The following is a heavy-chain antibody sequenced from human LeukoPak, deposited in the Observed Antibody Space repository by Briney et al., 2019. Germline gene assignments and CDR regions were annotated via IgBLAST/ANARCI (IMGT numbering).Heavy chain of an antibody. D-gene: IGHD1-26*01. J-gene: IGHJ4*02. Sequence: GGSLRLSCAASGFTFSSYSMNWVRQAPGKGLEWVSSISSSSSYIYYADSVKGRFTVSRNNAKNSLYLQMDSLRAEDTAVYYCARVFSGTYLNYHHFDYWGQGTLVTVSS. CDR1: GFTFSSYS. CDR2: ISSSSSYI. CDR3: ARVFSGTYLNYHHFDY. V-gene: IGHV3-21*01.